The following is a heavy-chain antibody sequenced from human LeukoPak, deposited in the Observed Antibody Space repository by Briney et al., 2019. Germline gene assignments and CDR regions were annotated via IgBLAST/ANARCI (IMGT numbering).Heavy chain of an antibody. Sequence: ASVKVSCKASGYTFTSYGISWVRQAPGQGLEWMGWISAYNGNTKYAQKLQGRVTMTTDTSTSTASMELRSLRSDDTAVYYCAREDCSGDSCFFDYWGQGTLVTVSS. CDR3: AREDCSGDSCFFDY. CDR1: GYTFTSYG. D-gene: IGHD2-15*01. CDR2: ISAYNGNT. V-gene: IGHV1-18*01. J-gene: IGHJ4*02.